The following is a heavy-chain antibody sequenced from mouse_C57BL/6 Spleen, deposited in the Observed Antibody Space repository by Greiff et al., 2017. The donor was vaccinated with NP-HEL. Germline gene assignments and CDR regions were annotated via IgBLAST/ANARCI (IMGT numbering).Heavy chain of an antibody. J-gene: IGHJ4*01. CDR3: ARYRREYYAMDY. V-gene: IGHV1-26*01. CDR1: GYTFTDYY. Sequence: EVQLQQSGPELVKPGASVKISCKASGYTFTDYYMNWVKQSHGKSLEWIGDINPNNGGTSYNQKFKGKATLTVDKSSSTAYMELRSLTSEDSAVYYCARYRREYYAMDYWGQGTSVTVSS. CDR2: INPNNGGT.